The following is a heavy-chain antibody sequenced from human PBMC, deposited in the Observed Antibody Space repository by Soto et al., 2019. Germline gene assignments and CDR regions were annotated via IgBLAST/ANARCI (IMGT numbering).Heavy chain of an antibody. V-gene: IGHV1-18*01. J-gene: IGHJ5*02. CDR3: ARNSFGGSGSYYNP. Sequence: GASVKVSCEASGYTFTSYGISWVRQAPGQGLEWMGWISAYNGNTNYAQKLQGRVTMTTDTSTSTAYMELRSLRSDDTAVYYCARNSFGGSGSYYNPWGQGTLVTVSS. D-gene: IGHD3-10*01. CDR1: GYTFTSYG. CDR2: ISAYNGNT.